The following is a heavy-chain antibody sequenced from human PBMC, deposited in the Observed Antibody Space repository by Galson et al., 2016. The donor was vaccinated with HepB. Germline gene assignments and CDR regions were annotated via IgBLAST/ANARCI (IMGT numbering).Heavy chain of an antibody. Sequence: SVKVSCKASGYIFTDYYMHWVRQAPGQGLEWMGRINPRSGVTSYAQEFEGRVAMTRDTSITTFSMDLSGLRSDDTAVYYCAKEVGYRNTWYPFDYWGQGSLVTVSS. CDR1: GYIFTDYY. D-gene: IGHD6-13*01. CDR3: AKEVGYRNTWYPFDY. V-gene: IGHV1-2*06. J-gene: IGHJ4*02. CDR2: INPRSGVT.